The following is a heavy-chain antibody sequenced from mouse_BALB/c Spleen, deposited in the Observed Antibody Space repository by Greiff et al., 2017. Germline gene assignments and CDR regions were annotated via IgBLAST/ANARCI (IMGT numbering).Heavy chain of an antibody. Sequence: LQESGPELVKPGASVRISCKASGYTFTSYYIHWVKQRPGQGLEWIGWIYPGNVNTKYNEKFKGKATLTADKSSSTAYMQLSSLTSEDSAVYFCARDDLAWFAYWGQGTLVTVSA. D-gene: IGHD2-3*01. CDR2: IYPGNVNT. CDR3: ARDDLAWFAY. J-gene: IGHJ3*01. CDR1: GYTFTSYY. V-gene: IGHV1S56*01.